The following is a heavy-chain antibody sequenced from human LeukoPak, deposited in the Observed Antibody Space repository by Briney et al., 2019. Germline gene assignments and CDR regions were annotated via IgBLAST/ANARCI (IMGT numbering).Heavy chain of an antibody. J-gene: IGHJ6*02. CDR2: ISAYNGNT. CDR3: ARDWSPFGSPDFYYYYGMDV. CDR1: GYTFTSYG. Sequence: ASVKVSCKASGYTFTSYGISWVRQAPGQGLEWMGWISAYNGNTNYAQKLQGRVTMTTDTSTSTAYMELRSLRSDDTAVYYCARDWSPFGSPDFYYYYGMDVWGQGTTVTVSS. V-gene: IGHV1-18*01. D-gene: IGHD1-14*01.